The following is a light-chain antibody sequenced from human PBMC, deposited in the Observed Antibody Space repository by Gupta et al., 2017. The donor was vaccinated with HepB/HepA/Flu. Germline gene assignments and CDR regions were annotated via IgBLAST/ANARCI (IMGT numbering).Light chain of an antibody. Sequence: EIVLTQSPATLSLSPGERATLSCRASQSVSSYLDWYQQKPGQAPRLLIYDASNMDTGIPARFSGSGSGTDFTLTISSLEPEDFAIYYCQQYSNWPKITFGRGTKVEIK. J-gene: IGKJ4*01. CDR3: QQYSNWPKIT. CDR2: DAS. V-gene: IGKV3-11*01. CDR1: QSVSSY.